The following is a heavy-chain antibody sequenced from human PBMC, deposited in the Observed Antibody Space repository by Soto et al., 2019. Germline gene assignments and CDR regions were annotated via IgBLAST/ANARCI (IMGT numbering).Heavy chain of an antibody. CDR3: ARRESGVTPRYY. D-gene: IGHD2-21*02. J-gene: IGHJ4*02. Sequence: EVQLVQSGAEVKKPGESLRISCKGSGYSFTSDWIAWVRQMPGKGLEWMGIIYPGDSDTTYSPSFQGQVTSSADKSISTAYLHWTSLKASDTAMYYCARRESGVTPRYYWGQGTLVTVSS. CDR1: GYSFTSDW. CDR2: IYPGDSDT. V-gene: IGHV5-51*01.